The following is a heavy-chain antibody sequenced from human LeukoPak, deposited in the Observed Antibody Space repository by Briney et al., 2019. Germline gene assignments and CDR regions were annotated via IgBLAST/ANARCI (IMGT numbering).Heavy chain of an antibody. Sequence: GGSLRLSCAASGFTFSSYGMHWVRQAPGKGLEWVAVISYDGSNKYYADSVKGRFTISRDNSKNTLYLQMNSLRAEDTAVYYCAKLPTTYSGGDCPDYWGQGTLVTVSS. V-gene: IGHV3-30*18. J-gene: IGHJ4*02. D-gene: IGHD2-21*02. CDR2: ISYDGSNK. CDR1: GFTFSSYG. CDR3: AKLPTTYSGGDCPDY.